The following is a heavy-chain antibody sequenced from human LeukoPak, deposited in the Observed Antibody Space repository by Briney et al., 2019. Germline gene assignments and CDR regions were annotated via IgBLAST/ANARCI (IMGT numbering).Heavy chain of an antibody. V-gene: IGHV4-39*01. Sequence: SETLSLACTVSGGSISSSSYYWGWIRQPPGKGLEWIGSIYYSGSAYYNPSLKSRVTISVDTSKNRFSLKLSSVTAADTAVYYCARPSYGGNYFDYWGQGTLVTVSS. D-gene: IGHD5-18*01. J-gene: IGHJ4*02. CDR2: IYYSGSA. CDR1: GGSISSSSYY. CDR3: ARPSYGGNYFDY.